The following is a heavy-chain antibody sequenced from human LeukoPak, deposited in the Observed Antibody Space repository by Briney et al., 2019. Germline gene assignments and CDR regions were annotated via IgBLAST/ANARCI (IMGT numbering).Heavy chain of an antibody. CDR2: ISYDGYNK. CDR3: AKAGSSGSFDS. Sequence: RSLRLSCAASGFTFSSSAMHWVRQAPGKGLEWVALISYDGYNKYYADSVKGRFTISRDNSKNTVYLQMNSLRADDTAIFYCAKAGSSGSFDSWGQGTHVTVSS. J-gene: IGHJ4*02. V-gene: IGHV3-30*04. D-gene: IGHD6-19*01. CDR1: GFTFSSSA.